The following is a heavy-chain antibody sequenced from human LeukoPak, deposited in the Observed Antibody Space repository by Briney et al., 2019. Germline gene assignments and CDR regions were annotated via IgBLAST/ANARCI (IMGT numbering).Heavy chain of an antibody. CDR3: ARHSTSSTTDAFDI. D-gene: IGHD6-13*01. J-gene: IGHJ3*02. CDR1: GYSISSGYY. CDR2: IYHSGST. Sequence: SETLSLTCAVSGYSISSGYYWGWIRQPPGKGLEWIGSIYHSGSTYYNPSLKSRVTISVDTSKNRFSLKLSSVTAADTAVNYCARHSTSSTTDAFDIWGQGTMVTVSS. V-gene: IGHV4-38-2*01.